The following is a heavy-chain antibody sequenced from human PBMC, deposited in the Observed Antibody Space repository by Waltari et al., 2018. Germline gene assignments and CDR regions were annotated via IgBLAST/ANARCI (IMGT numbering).Heavy chain of an antibody. CDR2: VDPEDGET. CDR1: GYPFTDYY. J-gene: IGHJ4*02. Sequence: EVQLVQSGAEVKKPGATVKISCKVSGYPFTDYYIHWVQTAPGKGLEWMGLVDPEDGETIYAEKFQGRVTITADTSTDTAYMELSSLKSEDTAVYYCATVIAARRSAFDYWGQGTLVTVSS. V-gene: IGHV1-69-2*01. CDR3: ATVIAARRSAFDY. D-gene: IGHD6-6*01.